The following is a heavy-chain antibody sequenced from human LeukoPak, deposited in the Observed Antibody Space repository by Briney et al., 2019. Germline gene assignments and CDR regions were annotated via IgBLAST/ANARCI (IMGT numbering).Heavy chain of an antibody. CDR2: ISYDGSNK. J-gene: IGHJ6*02. Sequence: PGGSLRLSCAASGFTFSSYAMHWVRQAPGKGLEWVAVISYDGSNKYYADSVKGRFTISRDNSKNTLYLQMNSLRAEDTAVYYCAGDTRAAMDVWGQGTTVTVSS. V-gene: IGHV3-30-3*01. CDR3: AGDTRAAMDV. CDR1: GFTFSSYA.